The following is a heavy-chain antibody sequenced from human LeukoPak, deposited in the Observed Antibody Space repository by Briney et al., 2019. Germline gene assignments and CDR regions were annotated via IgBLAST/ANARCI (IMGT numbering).Heavy chain of an antibody. J-gene: IGHJ4*02. CDR1: GDSISTSNSY. Sequence: SETLSLTCTVSGDSISTSNSYWGWIRQPPGKGLEWIGSIYYSGNTYYNASLKSRVTISVDTSKNQFSLKFTSVTAADTAFYYCARGYDNGLDYWGQGTLVTVSS. V-gene: IGHV4-39*01. D-gene: IGHD3-22*01. CDR3: ARGYDNGLDY. CDR2: IYYSGNT.